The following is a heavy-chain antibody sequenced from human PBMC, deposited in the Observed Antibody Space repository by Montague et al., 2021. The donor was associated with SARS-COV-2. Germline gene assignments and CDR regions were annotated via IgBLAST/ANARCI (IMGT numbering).Heavy chain of an antibody. CDR2: INHRGTS. J-gene: IGHJ4*02. D-gene: IGHD3-22*01. V-gene: IGHV4-34*01. CDR3: ARGRQHFNMIVVVMTGGEYY. CDR1: GGSFSDYY. Sequence: SETLSLTCAVYGGSFSDYYWSWIRQPPGKGLEWIGEINHRGTSNYNPSLKSRVSISIDTSKSQFSLFLGSVTAADTAVYYCARGRQHFNMIVVVMTGGEYYLAQGTLVTVSS.